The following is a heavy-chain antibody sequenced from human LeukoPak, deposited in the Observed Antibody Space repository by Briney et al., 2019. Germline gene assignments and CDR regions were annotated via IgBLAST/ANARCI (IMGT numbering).Heavy chain of an antibody. CDR2: INHSGST. CDR3: ARQPSDCSGGSCYVSFDY. CDR1: GGSFSGYY. Sequence: PSETLSLTCAVYGGSFSGYYWSWIRQPPGKGLEWIGEINHSGSTNYNPSLKSRVTISVDTSKNQFSLKLSSVTAADTAVYYCARQPSDCSGGSCYVSFDYWGQGTLVTVSS. J-gene: IGHJ4*02. V-gene: IGHV4-34*01. D-gene: IGHD2-15*01.